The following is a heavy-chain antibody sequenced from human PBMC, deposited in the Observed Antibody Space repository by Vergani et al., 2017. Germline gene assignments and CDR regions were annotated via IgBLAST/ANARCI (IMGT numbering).Heavy chain of an antibody. J-gene: IGHJ4*02. CDR2: IRYDGSNK. D-gene: IGHD3-22*01. Sequence: VQLVESGGGLVKPGGSLRLSCAASGFTFSSYGMHWVRQAPGKGLEWVAFIRYDGSNKYYADSVKGRFTISRDNSKNTLYLQMNSLRAEDTAVYYCAKVDDSSGYYPHYFDYLGQGTLVTVSS. CDR1: GFTFSSYG. CDR3: AKVDDSSGYYPHYFDY. V-gene: IGHV3-30*02.